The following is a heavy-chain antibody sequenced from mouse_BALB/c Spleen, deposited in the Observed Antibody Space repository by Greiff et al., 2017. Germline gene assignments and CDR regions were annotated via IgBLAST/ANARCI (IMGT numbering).Heavy chain of an antibody. Sequence: LVKTGASVKISCKASGYSFTGYYMHWVKQSHGKSLEWIGYISCYNGATSYNQKFKGKATFTVDTSSSTAYMQFNSLTSEDSAVYYCARLDYRYPWFAYWGQGTLVTVSA. CDR3: ARLDYRYPWFAY. V-gene: IGHV1S34*01. D-gene: IGHD2-14*01. J-gene: IGHJ3*01. CDR2: ISCYNGAT. CDR1: GYSFTGYY.